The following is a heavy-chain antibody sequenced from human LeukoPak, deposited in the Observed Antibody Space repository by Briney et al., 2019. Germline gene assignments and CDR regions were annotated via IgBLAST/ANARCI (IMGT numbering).Heavy chain of an antibody. CDR1: GYTFTDYY. V-gene: IGHV1-2*02. J-gene: IGHJ6*03. Sequence: ASVKVSCKASGYTFTDYYMHWVRQAPGQGLEWMGWINLNSRGTNYAQKFQGRVTMTRDTSISTAYMELSRLRSDDTAVYYCARDVGPYYDFWSGYYTGTPYYYYYYMDVWGRGTTVTVSS. CDR3: ARDVGPYYDFWSGYYTGTPYYYYYYMDV. CDR2: INLNSRGT. D-gene: IGHD3-3*01.